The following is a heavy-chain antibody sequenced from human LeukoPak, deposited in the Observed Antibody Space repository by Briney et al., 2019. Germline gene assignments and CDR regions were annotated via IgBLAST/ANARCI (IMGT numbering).Heavy chain of an antibody. CDR3: ARVGGSGSYYYAMDV. D-gene: IGHD3-10*01. CDR2: IYYSGST. J-gene: IGHJ6*02. V-gene: IGHV4-59*01. Sequence: PSETLSLTCTVSGDSISSYYWSWIRQPPGKGLEWIGYIYYSGSTNYNPSLKSRVTISVDTSKNQFSLKLSSVTAADTAVYYCARVGGSGSYYYAMDVWGQGTTVTVSS. CDR1: GDSISSYY.